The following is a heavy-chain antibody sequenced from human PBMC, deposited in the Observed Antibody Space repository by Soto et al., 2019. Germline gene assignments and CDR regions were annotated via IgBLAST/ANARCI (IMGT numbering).Heavy chain of an antibody. CDR3: AKGRTSGWYEWDY. CDR2: VTSSGDT. Sequence: VQLLQSGGDLAQPGGSLRLSCAASGFTFRAYAMSWVRQAPGKGLEWVSSVTSSGDTYYADSVKGRFTISRDNSRSTVYVQMNSLRAEDTAVYFCAKGRTSGWYEWDYWGQGDRVTVSS. CDR1: GFTFRAYA. J-gene: IGHJ4*02. D-gene: IGHD6-19*01. V-gene: IGHV3-23*01.